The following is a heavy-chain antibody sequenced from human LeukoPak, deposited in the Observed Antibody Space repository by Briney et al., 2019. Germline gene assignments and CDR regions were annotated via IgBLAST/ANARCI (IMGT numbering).Heavy chain of an antibody. V-gene: IGHV3-23*01. Sequence: GGSLRLSCAAWGLTFSISAMAWVRQAPGKGLEWVSAISVSGGITYYADSVKGRFTISRDNSKNTLYLQMNSLRAEDTAVYYCAKCGYSGCHLIDYWGQGTLVTVSS. CDR3: AKCGYSGCHLIDY. J-gene: IGHJ4*02. CDR1: GLTFSISA. CDR2: ISVSGGIT. D-gene: IGHD5-12*01.